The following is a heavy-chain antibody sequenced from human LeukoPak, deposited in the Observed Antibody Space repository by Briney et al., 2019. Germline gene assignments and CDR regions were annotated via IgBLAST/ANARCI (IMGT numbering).Heavy chain of an antibody. CDR1: GFTFSSYA. V-gene: IGHV3-23*01. Sequence: TGGSLRLSCAASGFTFSSYAMSWVRQAPGKGLEWVSAISGSGGSTYYADSAKGRFTISRDNSKNTLYLQMNSLRAEDTAVYYCAKDPITMVRGVIFPYYFDYWGQGTLVTVSS. CDR2: ISGSGGST. J-gene: IGHJ4*02. D-gene: IGHD3-10*01. CDR3: AKDPITMVRGVIFPYYFDY.